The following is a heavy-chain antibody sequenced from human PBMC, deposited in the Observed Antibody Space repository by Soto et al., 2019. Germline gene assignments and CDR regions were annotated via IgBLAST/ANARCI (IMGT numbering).Heavy chain of an antibody. CDR1: GYTFTSYG. V-gene: IGHV1-18*01. J-gene: IGHJ4*02. Sequence: QVQLVQSGAEVKKPGASVKVSCKASGYTFTSYGISWVRQAPGQGLEWMGWISAYNGNTNYAQKLQGRVTMTTDISTSTAYMELRSLRSDDTAVYYCARDLSPYGDYVGFDYWGQGTLVTVSS. D-gene: IGHD4-17*01. CDR3: ARDLSPYGDYVGFDY. CDR2: ISAYNGNT.